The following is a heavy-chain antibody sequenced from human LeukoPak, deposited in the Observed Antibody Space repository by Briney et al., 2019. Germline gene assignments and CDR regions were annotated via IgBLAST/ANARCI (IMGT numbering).Heavy chain of an antibody. CDR2: IKPDGSAQ. V-gene: IGHV3-7*03. D-gene: IGHD3-16*01. CDR3: GGSQLGY. J-gene: IGHJ4*02. Sequence: GGSLRLSCAASGFTFSNSWMSWVRQAPGKGLEWVATIKPDGSAQYYVDSVKGRFTISRDNAKNSLYLQMNSLRAEDTAVYYCGGSQLGYWGQGTLVTVSS. CDR1: GFTFSNSW.